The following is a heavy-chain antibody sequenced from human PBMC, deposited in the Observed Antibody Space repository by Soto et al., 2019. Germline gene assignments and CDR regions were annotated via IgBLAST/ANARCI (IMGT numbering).Heavy chain of an antibody. CDR1: GGSISSYY. D-gene: IGHD3-3*01. Sequence: SETLSLTCTVSGGSISSYYWSWVRQPPGKGLEWIGYIYYSGSTYYNPSLKSRVTISVDTSKNQFSLKLSSVTAADTAVYYCARANSWTPRYYYYGMDVWGQGTTVTVSS. CDR2: IYYSGST. J-gene: IGHJ6*02. V-gene: IGHV4-59*12. CDR3: ARANSWTPRYYYYGMDV.